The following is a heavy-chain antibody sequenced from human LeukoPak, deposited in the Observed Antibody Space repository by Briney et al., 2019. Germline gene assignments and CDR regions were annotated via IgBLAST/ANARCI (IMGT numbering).Heavy chain of an antibody. D-gene: IGHD6-6*01. CDR1: GFTFSSYG. CDR3: AGGGAARPDY. V-gene: IGHV3-48*01. Sequence: GGSLRLSCAASGFTFSSYGMNWVRQAPGRGLEWVSYISNSGTTIYYADSVKGRFTISRDNAKNSLYLQMNTLRAEDTAVYYCAGGGAARPDYWGQGTLVTVSS. CDR2: ISNSGTTI. J-gene: IGHJ4*02.